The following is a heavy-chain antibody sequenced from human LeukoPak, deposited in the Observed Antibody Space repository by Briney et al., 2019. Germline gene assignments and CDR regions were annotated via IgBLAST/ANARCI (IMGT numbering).Heavy chain of an antibody. D-gene: IGHD1-26*01. V-gene: IGHV3-7*01. CDR1: GFTFSSDW. Sequence: GGSLRLSCAASGFTFSSDWMSWVRQAPGKGLEWVANIKQDGSEKYYVDSVKGRFTISRDNAKNSLYLQMNSLRAEDTAVYYCARGSYSGYYFDYWGQGTLVTVSS. CDR2: IKQDGSEK. CDR3: ARGSYSGYYFDY. J-gene: IGHJ4*02.